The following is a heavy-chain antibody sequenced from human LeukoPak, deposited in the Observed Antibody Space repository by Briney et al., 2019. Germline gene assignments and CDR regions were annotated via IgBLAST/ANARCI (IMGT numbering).Heavy chain of an antibody. CDR3: AGARDSSGYSSPHYYMDV. Sequence: GAAVKVSCKASGYTFTSYAISWVRQAPGQGLEWMGGIIPIFGTANYAQKFQGRVTITADKSTSTAYMELSSLGSEDTAVYYCAGARDSSGYSSPHYYMDVWGKGTTVTVSS. J-gene: IGHJ6*03. CDR2: IIPIFGTA. D-gene: IGHD3-22*01. V-gene: IGHV1-69*06. CDR1: GYTFTSYA.